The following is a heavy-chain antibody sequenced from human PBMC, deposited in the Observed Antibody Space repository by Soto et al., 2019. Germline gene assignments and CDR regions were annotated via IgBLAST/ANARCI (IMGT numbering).Heavy chain of an antibody. D-gene: IGHD6-13*01. CDR2: ISGSGGST. V-gene: IGHV3-23*01. CDR3: AKDRGSSRLWFDY. CDR1: GFTFSNYG. Sequence: GGSLRLSCAASGFTFSNYGLSWVRQAPGKGLEWVSGISGSGGSTYYADSVKGRFTISRDNSKNTLYLQMNSLRAEDTAVYYCAKDRGSSRLWFDYWGQGTLVTVSS. J-gene: IGHJ4*02.